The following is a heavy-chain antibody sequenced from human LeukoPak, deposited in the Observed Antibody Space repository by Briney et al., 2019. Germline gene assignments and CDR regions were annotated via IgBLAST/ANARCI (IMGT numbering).Heavy chain of an antibody. D-gene: IGHD1-26*01. CDR1: GFTFSSYA. Sequence: GRSLRLSCAASGFTFSSYAMHWVRQAPGKGLEWVAVISYDGSNKYYADSVKGRFTISRDNSKNTLYLQMNSLRAEDTAVYYCARDDGGVGATIDYWGQGTLVTVSS. V-gene: IGHV3-30-3*01. CDR2: ISYDGSNK. CDR3: ARDDGGVGATIDY. J-gene: IGHJ4*02.